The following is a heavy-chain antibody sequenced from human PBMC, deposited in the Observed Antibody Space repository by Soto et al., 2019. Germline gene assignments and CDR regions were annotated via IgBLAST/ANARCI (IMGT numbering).Heavy chain of an antibody. CDR2: IYSSGST. J-gene: IGHJ4*02. V-gene: IGHV4-61*01. Sequence: QMQLQESGPGLVKPSETLSLTCTVSGDSVSSDNYYWTWIRQPPGKGLEWIGYIYSSGSTNYNPSLKSRVTISLDTSSNQFSLKLTSVTAADTAVYYCVRDIRGYSRAFDYWGQGTLVTVSS. D-gene: IGHD5-18*01. CDR1: GDSVSSDNYY. CDR3: VRDIRGYSRAFDY.